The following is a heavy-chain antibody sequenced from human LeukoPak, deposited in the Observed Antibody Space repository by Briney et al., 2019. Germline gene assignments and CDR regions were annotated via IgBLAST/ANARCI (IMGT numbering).Heavy chain of an antibody. V-gene: IGHV3-21*01. CDR3: ASLSSSWYINWFDP. Sequence: PGGSLRLSCAASGFTFSSYSMNWVRQAPGKGLEWVSSISSSSSYIYYAVSVKGRFTISRDNAKNSLYLQMNSLRAEDTAVYYCASLSSSWYINWFDPWGQGTLVTVSS. CDR2: ISSSSSYI. J-gene: IGHJ5*02. CDR1: GFTFSSYS. D-gene: IGHD6-13*01.